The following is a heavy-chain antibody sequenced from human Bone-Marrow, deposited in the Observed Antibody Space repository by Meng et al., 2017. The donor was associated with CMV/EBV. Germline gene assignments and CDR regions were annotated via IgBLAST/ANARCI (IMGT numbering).Heavy chain of an antibody. CDR3: ARGELRDCSSTSCHCPLDY. Sequence: SETLSLTCTVSGGSISSSSYYWGWIRQPPGKGLEWIGSIYYSGRTYYNPSLKSRVTISVDTSKNQFSLKLSSVTAADTAVYYCARGELRDCSSTSCHCPLDYWGQGTLVTVSS. J-gene: IGHJ4*02. CDR1: GGSISSSSYY. CDR2: IYYSGRT. D-gene: IGHD2-2*01. V-gene: IGHV4-39*07.